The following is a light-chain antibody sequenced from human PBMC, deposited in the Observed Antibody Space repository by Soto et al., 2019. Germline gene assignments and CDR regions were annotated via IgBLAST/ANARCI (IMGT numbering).Light chain of an antibody. CDR1: SSDVGGYNY. J-gene: IGLJ3*02. Sequence: QSALTQRASVSGSLGQSITISCTGTSSDVGGYNYVSWYQQHPGKAPKLMIYEVSNRPSGVSNRFSGSKSGNTASLTISGLQAEDEADYYCSSYTSSSTLVFGEGTKLTVL. V-gene: IGLV2-14*01. CDR2: EVS. CDR3: SSYTSSSTLV.